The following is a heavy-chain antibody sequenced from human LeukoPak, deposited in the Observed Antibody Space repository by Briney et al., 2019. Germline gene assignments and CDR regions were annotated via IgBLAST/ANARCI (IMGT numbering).Heavy chain of an antibody. CDR2: MNPNSGNT. Sequence: ASVTVSCTASGYTFTIYDINWVRQAPGQGLEWMGWMNPNSGNTGYAQKFQARVTMTRNTSISTAYMELSSLRSEDTAVYYCARVSRSLQTYYYDSSGYYGYAFDIWGQGTMVTVSS. V-gene: IGHV1-8*01. CDR1: GYTFTIYD. D-gene: IGHD3-22*01. J-gene: IGHJ3*02. CDR3: ARVSRSLQTYYYDSSGYYGYAFDI.